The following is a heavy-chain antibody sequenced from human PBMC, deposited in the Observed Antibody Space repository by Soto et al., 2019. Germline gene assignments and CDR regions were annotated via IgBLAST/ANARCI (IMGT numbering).Heavy chain of an antibody. CDR1: GGSISSGGYY. V-gene: IGHV4-31*03. D-gene: IGHD2-2*01. CDR2: IYYSGST. CDR3: ARDYLVVPHRVIDY. Sequence: SETLSLTCTVSGGSISSGGYYWSWIRQHPGKGLEWIGYIYYSGSTYYNPSLKSRVTISVDTSKNQFSLKLSSVTAADTAVYYCARDYLVVPHRVIDYWGQGTLVTVSS. J-gene: IGHJ4*02.